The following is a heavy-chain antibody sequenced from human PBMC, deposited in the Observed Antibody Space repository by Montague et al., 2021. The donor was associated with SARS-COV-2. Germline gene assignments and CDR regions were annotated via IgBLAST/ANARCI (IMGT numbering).Heavy chain of an antibody. Sequence: SETLSLTCAVYGGSFSGYYWSWIRLPPGQGLGWVGEINHSGSTNYNSYPTIRVPITVDRSKNQFPLKLSSVTAADTAVYCCARGEYYSGWDVLKYYFDYWGQGTLVIVSS. CDR2: INHSGST. CDR3: ARGEYYSGWDVLKYYFDY. J-gene: IGHJ4*02. D-gene: IGHD6-19*01. CDR1: GGSFSGYY. V-gene: IGHV4-34*01.